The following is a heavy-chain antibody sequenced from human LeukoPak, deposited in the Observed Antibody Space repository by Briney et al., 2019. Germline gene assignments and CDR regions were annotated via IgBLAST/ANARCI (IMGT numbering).Heavy chain of an antibody. CDR1: GDSIISNIYW. D-gene: IGHD3/OR15-3a*01. Sequence: SETLSLTCTVSGDSIISNIYWWDWVRLPPGKGLEWIGATFYTGRAFYSPSLRSRVTISVDTSKNQFSLDLSSATAADTAVYYCARRRHNFDFYDVWGQGTRVTVSS. V-gene: IGHV4-39*01. CDR3: ARRRHNFDFYDV. CDR2: TFYTGRA. J-gene: IGHJ3*01.